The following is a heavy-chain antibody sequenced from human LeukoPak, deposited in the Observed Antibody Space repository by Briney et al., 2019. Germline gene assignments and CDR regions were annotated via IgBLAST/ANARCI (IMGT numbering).Heavy chain of an antibody. V-gene: IGHV3-23*01. CDR1: GFTFRTSG. Sequence: GGSLRLSCAASGFTFRTSGMSWVRQAPGKGLEWVSAISGSGVSTYYADSVKGRFTISRDNSKNTLYLQMNSLRAEDTAVYYCARSGGYCSGGSCYSSFDYWGQGTLVTVSS. CDR2: ISGSGVST. CDR3: ARSGGYCSGGSCYSSFDY. J-gene: IGHJ4*01. D-gene: IGHD2-15*01.